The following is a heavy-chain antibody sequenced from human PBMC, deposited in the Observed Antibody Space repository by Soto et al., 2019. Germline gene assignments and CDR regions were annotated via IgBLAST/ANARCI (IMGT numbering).Heavy chain of an antibody. CDR2: ISSSSSYI. Sequence: PGGSLRLSCAASGFTFSSYSMNWVRQAPGKGLEWVSSISSSSSYIYYADSVKGRFTISRDNAKNSLYLQMNSLRGEDTAVYYCARDQCSSTSCYTGGYYYYYYGMDVWGQGTTVTVSS. CDR1: GFTFSSYS. J-gene: IGHJ6*02. D-gene: IGHD2-2*02. V-gene: IGHV3-21*04. CDR3: ARDQCSSTSCYTGGYYYYYYGMDV.